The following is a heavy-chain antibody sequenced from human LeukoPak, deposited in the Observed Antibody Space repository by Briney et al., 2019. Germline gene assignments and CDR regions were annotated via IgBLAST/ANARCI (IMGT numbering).Heavy chain of an antibody. CDR1: GYTFTSYD. CDR2: MNPNSGNT. Sequence: GASVTVSRKASGYTFTSYDINWVRQATGQGLEWMGWMNPNSGNTGYAQKFQGRVTITRNTSISTAYMELSSLRSEDTAVYYCARAIDFWSGYLYYYYYMDVWGKGTTVTVSS. D-gene: IGHD3-3*01. V-gene: IGHV1-8*03. CDR3: ARAIDFWSGYLYYYYYMDV. J-gene: IGHJ6*03.